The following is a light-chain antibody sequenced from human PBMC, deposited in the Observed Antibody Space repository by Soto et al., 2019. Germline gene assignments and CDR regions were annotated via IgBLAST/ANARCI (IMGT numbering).Light chain of an antibody. J-gene: IGKJ2*01. V-gene: IGKV3-11*01. Sequence: EIVLTQSPATLSLSPGERATLSCRASPSVSSSLGWYQQIPGQAPRVLIYDASIMGTGIPAMFSGSGSGTDLTITISSLEPEDFSFYCCQQRRNWARTFGQAKKLEIK. CDR3: QQRRNWART. CDR1: PSVSSS. CDR2: DAS.